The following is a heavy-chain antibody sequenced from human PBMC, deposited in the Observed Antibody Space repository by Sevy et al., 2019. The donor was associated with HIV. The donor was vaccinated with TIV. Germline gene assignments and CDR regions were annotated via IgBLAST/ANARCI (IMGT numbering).Heavy chain of an antibody. Sequence: GGSLRLSCAASGFTVSDNYMSWVRQAPGKGLEWVSVIYSGDSTYYADSVKGRFTISRDNSKNTLYLQMNSLRAGDTAVYYCARSSVYYYDDSGYYTIGNAFDIWGQGTTVTVSS. D-gene: IGHD3-22*01. CDR3: ARSSVYYYDDSGYYTIGNAFDI. V-gene: IGHV3-53*01. CDR2: IYSGDST. CDR1: GFTVSDNY. J-gene: IGHJ3*02.